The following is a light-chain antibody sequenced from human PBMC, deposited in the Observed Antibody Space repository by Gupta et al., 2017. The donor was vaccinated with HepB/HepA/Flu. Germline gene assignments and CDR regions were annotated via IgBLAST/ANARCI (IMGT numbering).Light chain of an antibody. Sequence: DIQKTQSPSTLSASVGDRVTITCRASQSISNWLDWYQQKPGQAPKVLIYEASSLESGVPSRFSGSGSGTEFTLTISSLQPDYFATYYCQHYNSPWTFGQGTKVEIK. V-gene: IGKV1-5*03. CDR1: QSISNW. J-gene: IGKJ1*01. CDR3: QHYNSPWT. CDR2: EAS.